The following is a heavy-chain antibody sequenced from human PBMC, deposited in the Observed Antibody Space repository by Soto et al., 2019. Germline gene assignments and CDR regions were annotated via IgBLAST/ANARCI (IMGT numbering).Heavy chain of an antibody. D-gene: IGHD1-26*01. CDR2: IYYSGST. Sequence: PSETLSLTCTVSGGSISSYYWSWIRQPPGKGLEWIGYIYYSGSTNYNPSLKSRVTISVDTSKNQFSLKLSSVTAADTAVYYCARGVGHYYGLDFWGQGTSVTGSS. V-gene: IGHV4-59*01. CDR3: ARGVGHYYGLDF. J-gene: IGHJ6*02. CDR1: GGSISSYY.